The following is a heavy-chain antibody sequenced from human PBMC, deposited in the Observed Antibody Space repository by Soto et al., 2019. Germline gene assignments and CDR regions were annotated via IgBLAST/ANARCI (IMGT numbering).Heavy chain of an antibody. CDR2: ISAYNGNT. CDR3: ARDLRAAMAYYYYYAMDV. V-gene: IGHV1-18*01. Sequence: ASVKVSCKASGYTFTRYGISWVRQAPGQGLEWMGWISAYNGNTNYAQKLQGRVTMTTDTSTSTAYMELRSLRSDDTAVYYCARDLRAAMAYYYYYAMDVWGQGTTVTVSS. J-gene: IGHJ6*02. D-gene: IGHD5-18*01. CDR1: GYTFTRYG.